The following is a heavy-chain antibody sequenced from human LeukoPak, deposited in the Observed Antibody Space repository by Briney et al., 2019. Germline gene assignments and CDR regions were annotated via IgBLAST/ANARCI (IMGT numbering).Heavy chain of an antibody. D-gene: IGHD3-3*01. CDR3: ARDAIMIFGVVPPPDY. Sequence: GGSLRLSCAASGFIFSSYNMNWVRQAPGKGLEWVSYISSSSSTIYYADSVKGRFTISRDNAKNSLYLQMNSLRAEDTAVYHCARDAIMIFGVVPPPDYWGQGTLVTVSS. CDR2: ISSSSSTI. J-gene: IGHJ4*02. V-gene: IGHV3-48*01. CDR1: GFIFSSYN.